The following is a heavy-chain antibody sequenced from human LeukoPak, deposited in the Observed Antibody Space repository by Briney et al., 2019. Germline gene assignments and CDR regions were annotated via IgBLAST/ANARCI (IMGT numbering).Heavy chain of an antibody. CDR3: ARDPVFGGYYYRH. CDR2: IYHSGST. V-gene: IGHV4-39*07. Sequence: SETLSLTCTVSGGSISSSSYYWGWIRQPPGKGLEWIGSIYHSGSTYYNPSLKSRVTISVDTSKNQFSLKLSSVTAADTAVYYCARDPVFGGYYYRHWGQGTLVTVSS. J-gene: IGHJ1*01. D-gene: IGHD3-16*01. CDR1: GGSISSSSYY.